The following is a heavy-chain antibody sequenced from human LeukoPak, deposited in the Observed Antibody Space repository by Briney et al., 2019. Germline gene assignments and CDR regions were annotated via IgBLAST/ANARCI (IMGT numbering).Heavy chain of an antibody. CDR3: ARGTTYCGGDCYPNWFDP. J-gene: IGHJ5*02. CDR2: ISGSGGST. V-gene: IGHV3-23*01. Sequence: GGSLRLSCAASGFTFSSYAMSWVRQAPGKGLEWVSAISGSGGSTYYADSVKGRFTISRDNSKNTLYLQMNSLRAEDTAVYYCARGTTYCGGDCYPNWFDPWGQGTLVTVSS. CDR1: GFTFSSYA. D-gene: IGHD2-21*02.